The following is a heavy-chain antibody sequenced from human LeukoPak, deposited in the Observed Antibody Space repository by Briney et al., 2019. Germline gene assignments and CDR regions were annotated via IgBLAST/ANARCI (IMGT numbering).Heavy chain of an antibody. D-gene: IGHD3-22*01. J-gene: IGHJ4*02. V-gene: IGHV3-48*01. CDR1: GFTVSSNY. CDR3: ARGAYYYED. CDR2: ISSSSSTI. Sequence: GGSLRLSYAASGFTVSSNYMNWVRQAPGKGLEWVSYISSSSSTIYYADSVKGRFTISRDNAKNSLYLQMNSLRAEDTAVYYCARGAYYYEDWGQGTLVTVSS.